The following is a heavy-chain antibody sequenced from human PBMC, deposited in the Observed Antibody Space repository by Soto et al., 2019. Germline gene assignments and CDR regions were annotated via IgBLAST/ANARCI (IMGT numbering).Heavy chain of an antibody. V-gene: IGHV4-31*03. Sequence: QVQLQESGPGLVKPSQTLSLTCTVSGGSISSGGYYWSWIRQHPGKGLEWIGYIYYSGSTYYNPSLKSRVTISVDTSKNQFSLKLSSVTAADTAVYYCARGQEYYGDYVDWFDPWGQGTLVTVSS. CDR2: IYYSGST. J-gene: IGHJ5*02. CDR3: ARGQEYYGDYVDWFDP. D-gene: IGHD4-17*01. CDR1: GGSISSGGYY.